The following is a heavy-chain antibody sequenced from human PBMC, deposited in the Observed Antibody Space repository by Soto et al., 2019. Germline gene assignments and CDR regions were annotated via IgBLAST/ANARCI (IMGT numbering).Heavy chain of an antibody. CDR2: ISYDGSNK. J-gene: IGHJ3*02. V-gene: IGHV3-30-3*01. CDR1: GFTFSSYS. D-gene: IGHD2-15*01. Sequence: PGGSLRLSCAASGFTFSSYSMYWVRQAPGKGLEWVAVISYDGSNKYYADSVRGRFTISRDNSKNTLYLQMNSLRAEDTAVYYCARGALCSGSNCFGSGAFDIWGQGTMVTVSS. CDR3: ARGALCSGSNCFGSGAFDI.